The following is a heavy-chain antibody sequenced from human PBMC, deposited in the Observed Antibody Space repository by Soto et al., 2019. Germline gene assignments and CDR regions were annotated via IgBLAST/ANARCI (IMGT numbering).Heavy chain of an antibody. J-gene: IGHJ6*02. CDR1: GFTFSSYG. V-gene: IGHV3-30*18. Sequence: GGSLRLSCAASGFTFSSYGMHWVRQAPGKGLEWVAVISYDGSNKYYADSVKGRSTISRDNSKNTLYLQMNSLRAEDTAVYYCANRYCSGGSSKLYGMDVWGQGTTVTVSS. CDR2: ISYDGSNK. CDR3: ANRYCSGGSSKLYGMDV. D-gene: IGHD2-15*01.